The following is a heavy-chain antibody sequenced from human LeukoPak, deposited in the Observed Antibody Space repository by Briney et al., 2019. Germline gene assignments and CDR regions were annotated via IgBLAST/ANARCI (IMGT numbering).Heavy chain of an antibody. CDR1: GGSISSYY. CDR2: IYYSGST. Sequence: PSETLSLTCTVSGGSISSYYWSWIRQPPGKGLEWIGYIYYSGSTNYNPSLKSRVTISVDTSKNQFSLKLSSVTAADTAVYYCARDSGGASGVSSDYWGQGTLVTVSS. J-gene: IGHJ4*02. CDR3: ARDSGGASGVSSDY. V-gene: IGHV4-59*01. D-gene: IGHD5/OR15-5a*01.